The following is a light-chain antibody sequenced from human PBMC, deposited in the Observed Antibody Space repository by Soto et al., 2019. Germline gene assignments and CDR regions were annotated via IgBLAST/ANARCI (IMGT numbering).Light chain of an antibody. V-gene: IGKV3-20*01. Sequence: EIVMTQSPATLSVSPGERATLSCRASQSVRSNLAWYQQKPGQAPRLLIYGASSRATGIPDRFSGSGSGTDFTLTISRLEPEDFAVYYCQQYGDSPRTFGQGTRLEIK. CDR2: GAS. CDR1: QSVRSN. J-gene: IGKJ5*01. CDR3: QQYGDSPRT.